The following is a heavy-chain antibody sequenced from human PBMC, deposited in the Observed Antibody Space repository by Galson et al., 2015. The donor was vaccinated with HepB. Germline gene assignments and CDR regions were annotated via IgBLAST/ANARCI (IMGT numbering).Heavy chain of an antibody. CDR1: GLSLSTYD. V-gene: IGHV1-8*01. CDR3: ARFPHSSSWDDSYYYMDV. D-gene: IGHD6-13*01. CDR2: MDPNSGNT. Sequence: SVKVSCKASGLSLSTYDINWVRQATGQGLEWLGWMDPNSGNTGYAQKFQGRITMTRNTSISTAYMELRSLRSEDTAVYYCARFPHSSSWDDSYYYMDVWGKGTTVTVSS. J-gene: IGHJ6*03.